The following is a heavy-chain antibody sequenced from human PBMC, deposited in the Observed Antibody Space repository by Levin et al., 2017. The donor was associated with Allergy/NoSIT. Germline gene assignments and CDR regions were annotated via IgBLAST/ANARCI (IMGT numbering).Heavy chain of an antibody. CDR2: IYHSGST. J-gene: IGHJ6*02. V-gene: IGHV4-4*02. Sequence: SETLSLTCAVSGGSISSSNWWSWVRQPPGKGLEWIGEIYHSGSTNYNPSLKSRVTISVDKSKNQFSLKLSSVTAADTAVYYCARVSIITEYYYYGMDVWGQGTTVTVSS. CDR3: ARVSIITEYYYYGMDV. D-gene: IGHD3-22*01. CDR1: GGSISSSNW.